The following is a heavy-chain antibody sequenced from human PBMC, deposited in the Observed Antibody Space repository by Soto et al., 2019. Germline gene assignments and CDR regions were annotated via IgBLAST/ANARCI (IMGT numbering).Heavy chain of an antibody. CDR2: ISYEGSNT. J-gene: IGHJ6*02. CDR1: GFTFDTYG. V-gene: IGHV3-30-3*01. D-gene: IGHD1-1*01. Sequence: GSLRLSCAASGFTFDTYGIHWVRQAPGKGLQWVALISYEGSNTYYADSVRGRFTISRDNSKNALYLQMNTLRPEDTGVYYCARVTPGNNLYYFSGLDFWGQGTSVTVSS. CDR3: ARVTPGNNLYYFSGLDF.